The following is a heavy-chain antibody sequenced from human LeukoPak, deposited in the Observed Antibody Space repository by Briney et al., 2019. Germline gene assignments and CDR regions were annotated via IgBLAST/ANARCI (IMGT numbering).Heavy chain of an antibody. J-gene: IGHJ4*02. D-gene: IGHD3-10*01. CDR1: GGSISSAGYY. CDR2: IYTSGST. Sequence: SQTLSLTCTVAGGSISSAGYYWSWIRQPAGKGLEWIGRIYTSGSTNYNPSLKSRVTISVDTSKNHFSLKLTSVTAADTAVYYCARGTSFYGSGTYYSSLYFGYWGQGTLVTVSS. CDR3: ARGTSFYGSGTYYSSLYFGY. V-gene: IGHV4-61*02.